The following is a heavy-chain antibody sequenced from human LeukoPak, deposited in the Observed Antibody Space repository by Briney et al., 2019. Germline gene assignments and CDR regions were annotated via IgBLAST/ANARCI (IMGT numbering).Heavy chain of an antibody. J-gene: IGHJ5*02. Sequence: KPPETLSLTCTVSGGSMRSSNFYWGWIRQPPGTGLEWIGNINYSGSTYYNPSVKSRVTLSVDVSKNRFSLNLTSVTAADTALYFCARTHFDSLGWFDPWGQGIQVIVSS. D-gene: IGHD3-9*01. CDR2: INYSGST. CDR1: GGSMRSSNFY. V-gene: IGHV4-39*07. CDR3: ARTHFDSLGWFDP.